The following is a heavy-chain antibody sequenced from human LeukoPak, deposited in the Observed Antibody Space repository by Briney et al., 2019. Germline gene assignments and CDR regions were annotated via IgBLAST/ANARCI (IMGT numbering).Heavy chain of an antibody. V-gene: IGHV3-30*02. CDR2: IRYDGSNK. J-gene: IGHJ4*02. CDR1: GFTFSSYG. Sequence: GGSLRLSCAASGFTFSSYGMHWVRQAPGKGLEGVTFIRYDGSNKYYADSVKGRFTISRDNSKNTLYLQMNSLRAEDTAVYYCARELGKYRRILGRDSQWLAVSGFDNWGQGILVTVSS. D-gene: IGHD6-19*01. CDR3: ARELGKYRRILGRDSQWLAVSGFDN.